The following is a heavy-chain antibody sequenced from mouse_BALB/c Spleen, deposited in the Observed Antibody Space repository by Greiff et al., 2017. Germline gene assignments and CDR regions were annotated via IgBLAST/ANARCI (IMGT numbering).Heavy chain of an antibody. V-gene: IGHV2-9*02. Sequence: VKLMESGPGLVAPSQSLSITCTVSGFSLTSYGVHWVRQPPGKGLEWLGVIWAGGSTNYNSALMSRLSISKDNSKSQVFLKMNSLQTDDTAMYYCTRDPILLRKAMDYWGQGTSVTVSS. D-gene: IGHD1-1*01. CDR1: GFSLTSYG. CDR2: IWAGGST. CDR3: TRDPILLRKAMDY. J-gene: IGHJ4*01.